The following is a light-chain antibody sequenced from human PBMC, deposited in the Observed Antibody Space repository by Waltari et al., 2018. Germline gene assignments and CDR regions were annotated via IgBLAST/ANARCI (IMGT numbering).Light chain of an antibody. J-gene: IGKJ3*01. CDR3: QQGDNYPFT. CDR2: QTT. CDR1: QGISSY. Sequence: IQMSQSPSSLSASVGDRVTITCRASQGISSYLNWYQQKPGKAPKLLISQTTSLASGVPERFSGSGSGTDFTLIISGLQSDDFATYYCQQGDNYPFTFGPGTKLDIK. V-gene: IGKV1D-13*01.